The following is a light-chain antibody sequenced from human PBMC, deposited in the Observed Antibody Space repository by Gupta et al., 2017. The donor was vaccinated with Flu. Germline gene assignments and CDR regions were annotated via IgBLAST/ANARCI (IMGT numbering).Light chain of an antibody. CDR2: GAS. V-gene: IGKV3-20*01. J-gene: IGKJ1*01. CDR1: QSISSSY. Sequence: IVLTQSPGTLSLSPGERATLSCRASQSISSSYLAWYQHKPGQAPRLLIYGASSRATGIPERFSGSGSGTDFTLTISRLEPEDVAVYYCQQYGSSPPWTFGQGTKVEIK. CDR3: QQYGSSPPWT.